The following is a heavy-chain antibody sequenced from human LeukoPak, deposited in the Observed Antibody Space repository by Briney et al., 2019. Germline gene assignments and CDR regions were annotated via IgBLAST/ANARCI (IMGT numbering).Heavy chain of an antibody. V-gene: IGHV4-39*01. CDR2: MFYGGST. D-gene: IGHD2-15*01. J-gene: IGHJ4*02. CDR1: GVSIGTSTHY. CDR3: VRQGGWGGAASLIDF. Sequence: SETLSLTCTVSGVSIGTSTHYWAWIRQPPGKGLEWIASMFYGGSTYYNASLRSRVSLSVDTSRNQFSLKLTSVTASDTAIFYCVRQGGWGGAASLIDFWGQGTLVTVSS.